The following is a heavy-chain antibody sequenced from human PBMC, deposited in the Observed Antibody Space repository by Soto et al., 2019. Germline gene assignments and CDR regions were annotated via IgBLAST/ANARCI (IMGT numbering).Heavy chain of an antibody. CDR1: VFTFSNAW. V-gene: IGHV3-15*01. Sequence: GSLRLSCAASVFTFSNAWMSWVRQAPGKGLEWVGRIKSKTDGGTTDYAAPVKGRFTISRDDSKNTLYLQMNSLKTEDTAVYYCTTDRGGYSYGYYYYYGMDVWGQGTTVTVSS. CDR3: TTDRGGYSYGYYYYYGMDV. CDR2: IKSKTDGGTT. J-gene: IGHJ6*02. D-gene: IGHD5-18*01.